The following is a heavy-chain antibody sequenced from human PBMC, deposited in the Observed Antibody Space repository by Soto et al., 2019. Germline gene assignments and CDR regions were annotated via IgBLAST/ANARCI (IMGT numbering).Heavy chain of an antibody. D-gene: IGHD3-22*01. Sequence: ASVKVSCKASGYTFTSYYMHWVLQAPGQGLEWMGIINPSGGSTSYAQKFQGRVTMTRDTSTSTVYMELSSLRSEDTAVYYCARKAYYDSSGYYARLAFDIWGQGPMVTVSS. V-gene: IGHV1-46*01. J-gene: IGHJ3*02. CDR3: ARKAYYDSSGYYARLAFDI. CDR1: GYTFTSYY. CDR2: INPSGGST.